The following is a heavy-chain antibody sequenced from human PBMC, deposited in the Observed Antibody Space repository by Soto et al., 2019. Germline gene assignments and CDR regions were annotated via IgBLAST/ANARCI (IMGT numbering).Heavy chain of an antibody. Sequence: PGGSLRLSCAASGFPFGENAMSWVRQAPGKGLEWVSAISGSGGSTYYADSVKGRFTISRDNSKNTLYLQMNSLRAEDTAVYYCAKNYYYGMDVWGQGTTVTVSS. CDR2: ISGSGGST. CDR3: AKNYYYGMDV. V-gene: IGHV3-23*01. J-gene: IGHJ6*02. CDR1: GFPFGENA.